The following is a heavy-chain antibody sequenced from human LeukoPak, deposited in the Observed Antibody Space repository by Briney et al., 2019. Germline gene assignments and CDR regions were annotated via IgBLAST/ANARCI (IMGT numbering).Heavy chain of an antibody. D-gene: IGHD6-13*01. CDR1: GFTFSSYS. J-gene: IGHJ4*02. CDR3: AKDLKLDSSSCLGY. CDR2: ISYDGSNK. Sequence: QSGGSLRLSCAASGFTFSSYSMNWVRQAPGKGLEWVAVISYDGSNKYYADSVKGRFTISRDNSKNTLYLQMNSLRAEDTAVYYCAKDLKLDSSSCLGYWGQGTLVTVSS. V-gene: IGHV3-30*18.